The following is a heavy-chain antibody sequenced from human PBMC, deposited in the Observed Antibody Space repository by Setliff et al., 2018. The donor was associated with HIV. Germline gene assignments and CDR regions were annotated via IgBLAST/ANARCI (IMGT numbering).Heavy chain of an antibody. CDR1: GYTFSGYH. V-gene: IGHV1-18*01. D-gene: IGHD3-22*01. CDR3: AREVGNDSSGYYLEYFGY. CDR2: ISAYNGNT. J-gene: IGHJ4*02. Sequence: ASVKVSCKASGYTFSGYHMYWVRQAPGQGLEWMGWISAYNGNTNYAQKLQGRVAMTTDTSTNTAYMELRSLRSDDTAVYYCAREVGNDSSGYYLEYFGYWGQGTLVTVSS.